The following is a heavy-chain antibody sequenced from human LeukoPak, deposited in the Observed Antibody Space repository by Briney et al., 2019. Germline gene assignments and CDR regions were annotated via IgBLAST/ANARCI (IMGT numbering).Heavy chain of an antibody. CDR1: GFTFRSYE. V-gene: IGHV3-48*03. CDR2: ITTSGSTV. J-gene: IGHJ4*02. CDR3: ARMSHTGAFDY. D-gene: IGHD3-10*01. Sequence: PGGSLRLPCAAPGFTFRSYEMNWVRQAPRKGLEWVSYITTSGSTVYYGDSVKGRFTISRDNAKNSLDLQMNSLRDEDTAVYYCARMSHTGAFDYWGQGTLVTVSS.